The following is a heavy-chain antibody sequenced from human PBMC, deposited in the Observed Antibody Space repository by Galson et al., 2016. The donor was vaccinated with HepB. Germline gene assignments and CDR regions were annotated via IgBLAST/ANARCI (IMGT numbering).Heavy chain of an antibody. J-gene: IGHJ4*02. CDR3: ARSQSSSWYSEGVY. CDR1: GYKFTNYW. Sequence: QSGAEVKKAGESLKISCKGSGYKFTNYWIAWVRQMPGKGLEWMGIIYPDDSDTKYSPAFQGQVTISADKSINTAFLHWRNLKASDTAKYFCARSQSSSWYSEGVYWGQGTLVTVYS. V-gene: IGHV5-51*01. D-gene: IGHD6-13*01. CDR2: IYPDDSDT.